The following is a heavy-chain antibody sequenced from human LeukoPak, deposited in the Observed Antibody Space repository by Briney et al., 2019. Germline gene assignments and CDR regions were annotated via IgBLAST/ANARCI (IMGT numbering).Heavy chain of an antibody. Sequence: SETLSLTCAVYGGSFSGYYWSWIRQPPGKGLEWIGEINHSGSTNYNPSLKSRVTISVDTSKNQFSLKVRSVTAADTAVYYCARGPPNGHDDSSGYYVPACFDYWGQGTLVTVSS. CDR2: INHSGST. V-gene: IGHV4-34*01. CDR3: ARGPPNGHDDSSGYYVPACFDY. CDR1: GGSFSGYY. D-gene: IGHD3-22*01. J-gene: IGHJ4*02.